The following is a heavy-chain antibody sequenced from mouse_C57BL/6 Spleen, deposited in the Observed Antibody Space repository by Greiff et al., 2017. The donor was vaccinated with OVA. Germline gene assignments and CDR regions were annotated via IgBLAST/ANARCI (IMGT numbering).Heavy chain of an antibody. CDR2: IYPRSGNT. D-gene: IGHD1-1*01. CDR3: ARSQDYYGSRGDWFAY. V-gene: IGHV1-81*01. CDR1: GYTFTSYG. Sequence: QVQLQQSGAELARPGASVKLSCKASGYTFTSYGISWVKQRTGQGLEWIGEIYPRSGNTYYNEKFKGKATLTADKSSSTAYMELRSLTSEDSAVYFCARSQDYYGSRGDWFAYWGQGTLVTVSA. J-gene: IGHJ3*01.